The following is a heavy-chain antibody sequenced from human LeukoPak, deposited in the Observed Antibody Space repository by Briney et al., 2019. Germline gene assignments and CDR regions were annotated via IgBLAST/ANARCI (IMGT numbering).Heavy chain of an antibody. D-gene: IGHD3-16*01. CDR2: ISYDGSNK. CDR3: ARDYGGTQDY. Sequence: PGGSLRLSCAASGFTFSSYAMRWVRQAAGKGLEWVAVISYDGSNKYYADSVKGRFTISRDNSKNPLYLQMNSLRAEDTAVYYCARDYGGTQDYWGQGTLVTASS. V-gene: IGHV3-30-3*01. CDR1: GFTFSSYA. J-gene: IGHJ4*02.